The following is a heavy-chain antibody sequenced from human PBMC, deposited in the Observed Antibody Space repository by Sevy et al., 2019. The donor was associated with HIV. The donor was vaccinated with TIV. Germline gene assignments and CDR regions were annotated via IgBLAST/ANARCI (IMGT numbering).Heavy chain of an antibody. CDR1: GYTFTGYY. J-gene: IGHJ3*02. CDR2: INPNSGGT. D-gene: IGHD4-17*01. V-gene: IGHV1-2*04. CDR3: ARGPYGGNDAFDI. Sequence: ASVMVSCKASGYTFTGYYMHWVRQAPGQGLEWMGWINPNSGGTNYAQKFQGWVTMTRDTSISTAYMELSRLRSDDTAVYYCARGPYGGNDAFDIWGQGTMVTVSS.